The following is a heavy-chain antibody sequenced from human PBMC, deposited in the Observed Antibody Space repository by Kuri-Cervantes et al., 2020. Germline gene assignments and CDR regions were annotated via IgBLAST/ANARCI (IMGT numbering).Heavy chain of an antibody. CDR1: GFILSGYA. V-gene: IGHV3-23*01. Sequence: ETLSLTCAASGFILSGYAMTWVRQAPGKGLEWVSTISRSGGTTYYADSVKGRSTISRDNAKNSLLLQMNSLRVDDTALYYCARWIGGFDPWGQGTLVTVSS. D-gene: IGHD2-2*03. J-gene: IGHJ5*02. CDR3: ARWIGGFDP. CDR2: ISRSGGTT.